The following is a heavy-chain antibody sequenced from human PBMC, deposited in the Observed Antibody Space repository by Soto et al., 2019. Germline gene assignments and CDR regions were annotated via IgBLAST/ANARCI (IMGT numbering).Heavy chain of an antibody. D-gene: IGHD1-1*01. J-gene: IGHJ6*02. Sequence: SQTLSLTCAICGDSVSRNSGAWNWIRQSPSRGLEWLGRTYYRSKWYNEYAPSVKSRITINPDTAKNQFALQLKSVTPDDTGVYYCARGNWNDEGYYYYYGMGVWGQGTTVTVSS. CDR1: GDSVSRNSGA. CDR3: ARGNWNDEGYYYYYGMGV. V-gene: IGHV6-1*01. CDR2: TYYRSKWYN.